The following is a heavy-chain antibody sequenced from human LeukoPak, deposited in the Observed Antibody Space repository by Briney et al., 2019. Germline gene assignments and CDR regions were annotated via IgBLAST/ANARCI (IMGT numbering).Heavy chain of an antibody. J-gene: IGHJ4*02. V-gene: IGHV4-59*08. Sequence: SETLSLTCTVSGGSMSSYYWSWIRQPPGKGLEWIGYIYYSGSTNYNPSLKSRVTISVDTSKNQFSLKLSSVTAADTAVYYCARSLPPPTYYFDYWGQGTLVTVSS. CDR1: GGSMSSYY. CDR3: ARSLPPPTYYFDY. CDR2: IYYSGST.